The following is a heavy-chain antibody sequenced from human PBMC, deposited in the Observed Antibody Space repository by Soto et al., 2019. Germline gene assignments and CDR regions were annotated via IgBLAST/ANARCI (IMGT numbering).Heavy chain of an antibody. D-gene: IGHD2-15*01. V-gene: IGHV4-34*01. J-gene: IGHJ6*02. CDR3: ARAYCSGGSCYSVYYYGMDV. Sequence: PSETLSLTCAVYGGSFSGYYWSWIRQPPGKGLEWIGEINHSGSTNYNPSLKSRVTISVDTSKNQFSLKLSSVTAADTAVYYCARAYCSGGSCYSVYYYGMDVWGQGTTVT. CDR2: INHSGST. CDR1: GGSFSGYY.